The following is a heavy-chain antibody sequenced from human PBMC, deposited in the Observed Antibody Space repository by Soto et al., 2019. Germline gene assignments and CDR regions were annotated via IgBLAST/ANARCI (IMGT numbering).Heavy chain of an antibody. Sequence: ESGGGVVQHGGSLPLSCSVADFAFRLHGIHWVRHSPGKVLEWVAMIWHDGTRKYFRDSVRGRFTISRDSAKNKVYLQMKNLRGDDSALYFCARDRSSSYSYAMDLWGQGTTVTVSS. V-gene: IGHV3-33*01. D-gene: IGHD3-10*01. CDR3: ARDRSSSYSYAMDL. CDR1: DFAFRLHG. J-gene: IGHJ6*02. CDR2: IWHDGTRK.